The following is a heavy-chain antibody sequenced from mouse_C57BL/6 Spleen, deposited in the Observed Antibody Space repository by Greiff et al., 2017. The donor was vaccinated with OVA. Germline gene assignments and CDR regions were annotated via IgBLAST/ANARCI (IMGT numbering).Heavy chain of an antibody. Sequence: QVQLQQSGAELVRPGTSVKVSCKASGYAFTNYLIEWVKQRPGQGLEWIGVINPGSGGTNYNEKFKGKATLTADKSSSTAYMQLSSLTSEDSADYFCARGMVTTNFDYWGQGTTLTVSS. CDR1: GYAFTNYL. CDR2: INPGSGGT. J-gene: IGHJ2*01. D-gene: IGHD2-2*01. CDR3: ARGMVTTNFDY. V-gene: IGHV1-54*01.